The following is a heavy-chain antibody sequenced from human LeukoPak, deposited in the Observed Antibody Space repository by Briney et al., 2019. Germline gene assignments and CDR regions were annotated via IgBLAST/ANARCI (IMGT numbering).Heavy chain of an antibody. V-gene: IGHV3-74*01. J-gene: IGHJ5*02. D-gene: IGHD3-16*01. CDR3: ARDFTSGRFDP. Sequence: GGSLRLSCAASGFTFSSYWMHWVRQAPGKGLVWVSRINSDGSTTIYADSVKGRFTISRDNAKNTLYLQMNSLRVEDTAVYYCARDFTSGRFDPWGQGTLVTVSS. CDR1: GFTFSSYW. CDR2: INSDGSTT.